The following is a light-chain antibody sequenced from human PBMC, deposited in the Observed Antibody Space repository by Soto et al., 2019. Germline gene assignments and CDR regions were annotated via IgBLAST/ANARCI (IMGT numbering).Light chain of an antibody. Sequence: QSVLTQPPSVSGAPGQRVTISCTGSSSNIGAGYDEHWYQHLPGTAPKLLIYGNSNRPSGVPDRFSGSKSVTSASLAITGLEAEDEADYYCQSYDSSLSGYVFGTGTKLTVL. CDR3: QSYDSSLSGYV. CDR2: GNS. CDR1: SSNIGAGYD. J-gene: IGLJ1*01. V-gene: IGLV1-40*01.